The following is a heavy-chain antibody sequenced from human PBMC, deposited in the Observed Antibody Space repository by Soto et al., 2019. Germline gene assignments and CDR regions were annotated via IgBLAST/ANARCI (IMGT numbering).Heavy chain of an antibody. Sequence: SETLSLTCTVSGGSISSSGYYWVWIRQPPGKGLEWVGSIYYSGITYYNPSIKSGVTIYVDTFKNQFSQKLSSVTAAEGVVYYCARQAEVDDFDYWGQGTLVTVSS. CDR2: IYYSGIT. CDR1: GGSISSSGYY. CDR3: ARQAEVDDFDY. V-gene: IGHV4-39*01. D-gene: IGHD5-12*01. J-gene: IGHJ4*02.